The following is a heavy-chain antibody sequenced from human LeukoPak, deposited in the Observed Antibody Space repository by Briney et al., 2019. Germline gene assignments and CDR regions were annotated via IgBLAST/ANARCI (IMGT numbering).Heavy chain of an antibody. V-gene: IGHV3-53*01. CDR1: GFIVNTNY. CDR2: IYADGNT. Sequence: PGGSLRLSCAASGFIVNTNYMTWVRQAPGRGLEWVSFIYADGNTYYADSVKGRFTISRDNSKNTLYLQMNSLRAEDTAVYYCAKDTPRGYNYGYFDYWGQETLLTVSS. CDR3: AKDTPRGYNYGYFDY. J-gene: IGHJ4*02. D-gene: IGHD5-18*01.